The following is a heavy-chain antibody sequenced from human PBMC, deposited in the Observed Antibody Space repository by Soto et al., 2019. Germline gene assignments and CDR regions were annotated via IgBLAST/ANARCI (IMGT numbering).Heavy chain of an antibody. CDR3: ARDLGGTEGSHFDY. CDR2: IYYSGST. J-gene: IGHJ4*02. Sequence: KPSETLSLTCTVSGGSISSGDYYWSWIRQPPGKGLEWIGYIYYSGSTYYNPSLKSRVTISVDTSKNQFSLKLSSVTAADTAVYYCARDLGGTEGSHFDYWGQGTLVTVSS. D-gene: IGHD1-7*01. CDR1: GGSISSGDYY. V-gene: IGHV4-30-4*01.